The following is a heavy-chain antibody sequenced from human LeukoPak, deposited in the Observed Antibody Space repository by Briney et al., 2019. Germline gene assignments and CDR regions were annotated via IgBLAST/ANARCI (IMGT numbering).Heavy chain of an antibody. V-gene: IGHV7-4-1*02. CDR1: GDTFSD. CDR2: INTNTGNP. D-gene: IGHD3-9*01. J-gene: IGHJ4*02. Sequence: ASVKVSCKAFGDTFSDMNWVRQAPGQGLEWMGWINTNTGNPTYVQGFRGRFVFSLDTSVNTAYLQISSLKADGTAVYYCARGDWVAWGQGTLVTVSA. CDR3: ARGDWVA.